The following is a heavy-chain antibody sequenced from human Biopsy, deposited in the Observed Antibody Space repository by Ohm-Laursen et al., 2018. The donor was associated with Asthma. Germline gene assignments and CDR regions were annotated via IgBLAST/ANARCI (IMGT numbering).Heavy chain of an antibody. V-gene: IGHV4-4*02. CDR3: ARRWRSYDSSNYYLDQ. J-gene: IGHJ4*02. CDR1: GGSISVSNW. Sequence: SDTLSLTCAVSGGSISVSNWWSWVRQPPGRGLEWIGQIYHLGNANYNPSLKSRVTMSVDKSKNQFSPKLTSVTAADTAVYFCARRWRSYDSSNYYLDQWGQGTLVTVSS. D-gene: IGHD3-22*01. CDR2: IYHLGNA.